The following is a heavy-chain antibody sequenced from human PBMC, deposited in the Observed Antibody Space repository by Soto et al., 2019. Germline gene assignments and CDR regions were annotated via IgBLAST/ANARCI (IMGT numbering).Heavy chain of an antibody. J-gene: IGHJ4*02. Sequence: QVQLQESGPGLVRPSQTLSLTCTVSGGSISSSDYYWTWIRQPPGKGLEWIGYIDYSGSTYYNSSLKSRVTISVDTSKNQFSLTLTSMTAADTAVYYCASELTGYSYGPGEVYWGQGTLVTVSS. V-gene: IGHV4-30-4*01. D-gene: IGHD5-18*01. CDR3: ASELTGYSYGPGEVY. CDR2: IDYSGST. CDR1: GGSISSSDYY.